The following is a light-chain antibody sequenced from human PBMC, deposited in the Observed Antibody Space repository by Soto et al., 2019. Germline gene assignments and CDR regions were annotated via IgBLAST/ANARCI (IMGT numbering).Light chain of an antibody. CDR2: GTT. Sequence: EIVLTQSPGTVSLSPGETATLSCRASQTVSSSYLAWYQQKPGQAPRLLIYGTTSRATGVPDRFSGGGSGTAFTLTISGLEPEDFAVYNCHQYGSSPPTFGGGTKVEIK. CDR3: HQYGSSPPT. CDR1: QTVSSSY. J-gene: IGKJ4*01. V-gene: IGKV3-20*01.